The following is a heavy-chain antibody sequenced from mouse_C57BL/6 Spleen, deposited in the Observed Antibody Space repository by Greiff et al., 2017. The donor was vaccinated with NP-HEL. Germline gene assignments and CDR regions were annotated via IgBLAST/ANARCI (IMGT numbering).Heavy chain of an antibody. Sequence: QVQLQQSGAELVKPGASVKISCKASGYAFSSYWMNWVKQRPGKGLEWIGQIYPGDGDTNYNGKFKGKATLTADKSSSTAYMQLSSLTSEDSAVYFCARGGYDGYFQFAYWGQGTLVTVSA. D-gene: IGHD2-3*01. CDR1: GYAFSSYW. V-gene: IGHV1-80*01. CDR2: IYPGDGDT. CDR3: ARGGYDGYFQFAY. J-gene: IGHJ3*01.